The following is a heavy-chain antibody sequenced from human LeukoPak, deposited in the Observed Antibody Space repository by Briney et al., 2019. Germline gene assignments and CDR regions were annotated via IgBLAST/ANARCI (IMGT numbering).Heavy chain of an antibody. CDR2: ISSSSSTI. V-gene: IGHV3-48*04. J-gene: IGHJ5*02. Sequence: GGSLRLSCAASGFTFSSYSMNWVRQAPGKGLEWVSYISSSSSTIYYADSVKGRFTISRDNAKNSLYLHMNSLRAEDTAVYYCARGILAVAGINWFDPWGQGTLVTVSS. D-gene: IGHD6-19*01. CDR3: ARGILAVAGINWFDP. CDR1: GFTFSSYS.